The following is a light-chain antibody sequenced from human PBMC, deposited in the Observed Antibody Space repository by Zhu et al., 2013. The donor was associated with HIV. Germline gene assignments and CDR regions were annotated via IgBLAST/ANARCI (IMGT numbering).Light chain of an antibody. V-gene: IGKV3-11*01. CDR2: DAS. J-gene: IGKJ2*04. Sequence: EIVLTQSPATLSLSPGERATLSCRASQSVSSYLAWYQQKPGQAPRLLIYDASNRATGIPARFSGSGSGTDFTLKISRVEAEDVGVYYCMQSIQLMCSFGQGTKLGDQT. CDR1: QSVSSY. CDR3: MQSIQLMCS.